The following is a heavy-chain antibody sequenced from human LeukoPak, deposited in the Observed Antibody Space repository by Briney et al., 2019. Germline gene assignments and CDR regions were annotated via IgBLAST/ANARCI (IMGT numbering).Heavy chain of an antibody. CDR1: GGSISTYS. D-gene: IGHD5-24*01. V-gene: IGHV4-59*01. J-gene: IGHJ4*02. CDR2: IYDGGST. Sequence: SETLSLTCTVSGGSISTYSWSWIRQPPGKGLEWIELIYDGGSTYYNPSLKGRVSISLDMSKNHVSLKLKSVTSPDTAVYYCARAGPRREGYNFDYWGQGTLVTVSS. CDR3: ARAGPRREGYNFDY.